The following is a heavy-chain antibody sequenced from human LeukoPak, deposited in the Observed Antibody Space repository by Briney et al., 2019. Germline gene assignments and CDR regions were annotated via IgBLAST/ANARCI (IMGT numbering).Heavy chain of an antibody. CDR2: ISGSGGIT. CDR1: GFAFSSYA. CDR3: AKEPALLYSSSWYWDY. V-gene: IGHV3-23*01. D-gene: IGHD6-13*01. Sequence: PGGSLRLSCAASGFAFSSYAMSWVRQAPGKGLEWVSAISGSGGITYYADSVKGRFTISRDNSKNTLYPQMNSLRAEDTAVYYCAKEPALLYSSSWYWDYWGQGTLVTVSS. J-gene: IGHJ4*02.